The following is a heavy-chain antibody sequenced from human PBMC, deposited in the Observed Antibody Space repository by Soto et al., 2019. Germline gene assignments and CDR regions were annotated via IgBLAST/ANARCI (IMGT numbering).Heavy chain of an antibody. J-gene: IGHJ3*01. Sequence: VAVIWYDGSNKYYADSVKGRFTISRDNAKNSLYLXMNSLRAEDTAVYYXXXXXXYXNXXXGRPLNAFDVWGQGTMVTVSS. CDR2: IWYDGSNK. CDR3: XXXXXYXNXXXGRPLNAFDV. D-gene: IGHD2-15*01. V-gene: IGHV3-33*01.